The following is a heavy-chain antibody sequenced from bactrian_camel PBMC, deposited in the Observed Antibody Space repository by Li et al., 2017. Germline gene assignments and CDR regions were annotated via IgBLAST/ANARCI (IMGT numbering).Heavy chain of an antibody. CDR1: GFTFDDYA. Sequence: VQLVESGGGLVQPGGSLRLSCAASGFTFDDYAMGWIRQAPGKGLEWVSAISWSGDSTNYADSVKGQFTISRDNAKNTVYLQMNSLKPEDTAVYYCAADPSRELWVGYPPYKYWGQGTQVTVS. CDR3: AADPSRELWVGYPPYKY. D-gene: IGHD5*01. J-gene: IGHJ4*01. CDR2: ISWSGDST. V-gene: IGHV3-1*01.